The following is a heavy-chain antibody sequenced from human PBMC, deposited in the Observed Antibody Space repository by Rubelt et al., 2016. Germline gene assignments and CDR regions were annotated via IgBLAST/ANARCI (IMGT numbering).Heavy chain of an antibody. CDR2: INHSGST. J-gene: IGHJ4*02. V-gene: IGHV4-34*01. CDR1: GGSFSGYY. CDR3: ARGGYGSGSYLKTFDY. Sequence: QVQLQQWGAGLLKPSETLSLTCAVYGGSFSGYYWSWIRQPPGKGLEWIGEINHSGSTNYTPSLRGRVNIEVETFKNKVYWKMGAVTAADTAVDYCARGGYGSGSYLKTFDYWGQGTLVTVSS. D-gene: IGHD3-10*01.